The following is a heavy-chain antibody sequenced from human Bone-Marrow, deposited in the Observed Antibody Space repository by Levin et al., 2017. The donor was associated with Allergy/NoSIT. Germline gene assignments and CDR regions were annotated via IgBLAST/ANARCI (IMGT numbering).Heavy chain of an antibody. CDR2: IYYSGST. CDR3: ARDPDVLLWFRESNSDAFDI. J-gene: IGHJ3*02. CDR1: GGSISSSSYY. D-gene: IGHD3-10*01. Sequence: PSETLSLTCTVSGGSISSSSYYWGWIRQPPGKGLEWIGSIYYSGSTYYNPSLKSRVTISVDTSKNQFSLKLSSVTAADTAVYYCARDPDVLLWFRESNSDAFDIWGQGTMVTVSS. V-gene: IGHV4-39*01.